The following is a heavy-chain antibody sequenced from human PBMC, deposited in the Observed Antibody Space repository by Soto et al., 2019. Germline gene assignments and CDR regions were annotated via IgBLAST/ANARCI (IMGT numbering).Heavy chain of an antibody. CDR2: IYWDADK. D-gene: IGHD2-15*01. Sequence: QITLKESGPTLVKPTQTLTLTCTFSGFPLSTSGVGVAWIRQPPGEALEWLALIYWDADKRYRPSLESRLTITKDTSKNEVVLTMTNMDSVDTATYYCAYLPCSGGSCYWFSFSGMDVWGQGTTVTVSS. CDR1: GFPLSTSGVG. J-gene: IGHJ6*02. V-gene: IGHV2-5*02. CDR3: AYLPCSGGSCYWFSFSGMDV.